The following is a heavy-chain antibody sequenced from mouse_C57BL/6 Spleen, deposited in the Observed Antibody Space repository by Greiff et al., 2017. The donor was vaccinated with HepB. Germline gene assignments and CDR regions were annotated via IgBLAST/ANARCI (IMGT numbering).Heavy chain of an antibody. CDR3: ARTELDGYYAMDY. CDR1: GYSFTSYY. D-gene: IGHD2-3*01. Sequence: QVQLQQSGPELVKPGASVKISCKASGYSFTSYYIHWVKQRPGQGLEWIGWIYPGSGNTKYNEKFKGKATLTADTSSSNAYMQLSSLTSEDSAVYYCARTELDGYYAMDYWGQGTSVTVSS. J-gene: IGHJ4*01. CDR2: IYPGSGNT. V-gene: IGHV1-66*01.